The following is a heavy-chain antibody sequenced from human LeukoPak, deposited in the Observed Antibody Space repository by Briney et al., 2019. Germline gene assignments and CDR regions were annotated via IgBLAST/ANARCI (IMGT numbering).Heavy chain of an antibody. J-gene: IGHJ4*02. V-gene: IGHV3-23*01. CDR2: ISGSGGST. CDR3: AKDLVRGVIITLIDY. Sequence: GGSLRLSCAASGFAFSSYAMSWVRQAPGKGLEWVSAISGSGGSTYYADSVKGRFTISRDNSKNTLYLQMNSLRAEDTAVYYCAKDLVRGVIITLIDYWGQGTLVTVSS. D-gene: IGHD3-10*01. CDR1: GFAFSSYA.